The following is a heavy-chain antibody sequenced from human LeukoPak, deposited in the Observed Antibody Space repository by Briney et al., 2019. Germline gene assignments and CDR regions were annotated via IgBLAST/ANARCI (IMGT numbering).Heavy chain of an antibody. V-gene: IGHV4-59*01. CDR3: GRAMWPNWFDP. Sequence: SETLSLTCTVSGGSISSYYWSWIRQPPGKGLEWIWYIYYSGSTNYNPSLKIRVTISVDTSKNQFSLKLSSGTAADTAVYYCGRAMWPNWFDPWGQGTLVTVSS. CDR2: IYYSGST. D-gene: IGHD2-2*01. J-gene: IGHJ5*02. CDR1: GGSISSYY.